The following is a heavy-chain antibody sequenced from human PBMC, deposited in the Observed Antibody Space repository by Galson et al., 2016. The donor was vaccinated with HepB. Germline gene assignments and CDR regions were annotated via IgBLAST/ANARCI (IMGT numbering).Heavy chain of an antibody. CDR3: AKDRGGRVCFYVMDV. V-gene: IGHV3-23*01. CDR1: GFAFGTYA. Sequence: SLRLSCAASGFAFGTYAMSWVRQAPGKGLEWVAGIGPDGTRAHYADSVKGRFTISRDNFKNTLSLQINNLGGEDTAVYYCAKDRGGRVCFYVMDVWGQGTTVIVSS. J-gene: IGHJ6*02. CDR2: IGPDGTRA. D-gene: IGHD3-10*01.